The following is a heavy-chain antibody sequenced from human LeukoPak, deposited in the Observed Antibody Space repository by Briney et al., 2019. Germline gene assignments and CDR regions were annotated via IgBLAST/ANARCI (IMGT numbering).Heavy chain of an antibody. CDR3: ARGAGVFDY. J-gene: IGHJ4*02. Sequence: GGSLRLSCAASGFTFNSYWMHWVRQAPGKGLVWVSSISGSDGRTYHADSVKGRFTISRDNSKNTLFLQISGLRADDTAVYYCARGAGVFDYWGQGTLVTVSS. CDR2: ISGSDGRT. D-gene: IGHD2-8*01. CDR1: GFTFNSYW. V-gene: IGHV3-23*01.